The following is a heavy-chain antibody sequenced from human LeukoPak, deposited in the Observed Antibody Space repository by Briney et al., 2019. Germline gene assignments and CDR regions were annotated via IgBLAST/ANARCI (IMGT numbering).Heavy chain of an antibody. J-gene: IGHJ6*03. CDR1: GFTFDDYG. CDR3: ARRVSVQVYSGYAVYYYYYMDV. Sequence: GGFLRLSCAASGFTFDDYGMSWVRQAPGKGLEWVSNINWNGDSTDYADSVQGRFTISRDNAKNSLYLQMNSLRAEDTALYYCARRVSVQVYSGYAVYYYYYMDVWGKGTTVTVSS. V-gene: IGHV3-20*04. CDR2: INWNGDST. D-gene: IGHD5-12*01.